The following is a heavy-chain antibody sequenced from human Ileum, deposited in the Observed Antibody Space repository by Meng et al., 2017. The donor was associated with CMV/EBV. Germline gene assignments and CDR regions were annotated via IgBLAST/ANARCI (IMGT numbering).Heavy chain of an antibody. CDR1: ISSGDYY. J-gene: IGHJ5*02. D-gene: IGHD3-22*01. CDR3: ARVPGYYDSSGSMNWFDP. V-gene: IGHV4-30-4*08. CDR2: IYYSGST. Sequence: ISSGDYYWSWSRQPPVKGLEWIGYIYYSGSTYYNPSLKSRVTISVDTSKNQFSLKLSSVTAADTAVYYCARVPGYYDSSGSMNWFDPWGQGTLVTVSS.